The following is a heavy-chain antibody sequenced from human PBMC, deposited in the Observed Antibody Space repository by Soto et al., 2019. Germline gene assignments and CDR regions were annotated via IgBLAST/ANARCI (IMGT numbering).Heavy chain of an antibody. Sequence: ASVKVSCKASGYTFTSYGISWVRQAPGQGLEWMGWISAYNGNTNYAQKLQGRVTMTTDTSTSTAYMELRSLRSDDTAVYYCARDRDYDILTGYYPLDYYYGMDVWGQGTTGNVS. J-gene: IGHJ6*02. CDR2: ISAYNGNT. CDR3: ARDRDYDILTGYYPLDYYYGMDV. D-gene: IGHD3-9*01. CDR1: GYTFTSYG. V-gene: IGHV1-18*01.